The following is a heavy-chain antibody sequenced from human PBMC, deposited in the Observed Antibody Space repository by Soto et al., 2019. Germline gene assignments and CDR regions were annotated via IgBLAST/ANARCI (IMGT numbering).Heavy chain of an antibody. CDR3: ARGKGMEENYYYYGLDI. Sequence: QVQVVQSGAEVKKPGASVKISGKASGYTFSTHAMHWVRQAPGQSLEWMGWINGGTGQTKHSHRFQDRVSITRDTSASTAYMELSSLRSEETAVYYCARGKGMEENYYYYGLDIWGQGTTVTVSS. V-gene: IGHV1-3*01. J-gene: IGHJ6*02. CDR1: GYTFSTHA. CDR2: INGGTGQT. D-gene: IGHD1-1*01.